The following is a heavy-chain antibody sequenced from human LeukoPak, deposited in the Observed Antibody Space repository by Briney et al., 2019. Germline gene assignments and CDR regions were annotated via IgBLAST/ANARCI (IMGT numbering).Heavy chain of an antibody. CDR1: GGTFSSYA. CDR3: ARDLRRSSSSSYFDY. V-gene: IGHV1-69*13. J-gene: IGHJ4*02. Sequence: ASVKVSCKASGGTFSSYAISWVRQAPGQGLEWMGGIIPIFGTANYAQKFQGRVTITADESTSTAYMELSSLRSENTAVYYCARDLRRSSSSSYFDYWGQGTLVTVSS. CDR2: IIPIFGTA. D-gene: IGHD6-6*01.